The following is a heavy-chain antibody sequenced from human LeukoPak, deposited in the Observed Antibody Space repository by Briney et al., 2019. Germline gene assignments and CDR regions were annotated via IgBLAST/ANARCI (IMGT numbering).Heavy chain of an antibody. J-gene: IGHJ6*02. CDR2: IYYTGTT. V-gene: IGHV4-59*01. CDR1: GGSISHYY. CDR3: AREDPQTKVPEGMDV. D-gene: IGHD4/OR15-4a*01. Sequence: SETLALTCTVSGGSISHYYWSWIRQPPGKGPEWIGYIYYTGTTNYNPSLKSRVTISVATSKHQFSLKLHSVAAADTAVYYCAREDPQTKVPEGMDVWGQGTTVTVSS.